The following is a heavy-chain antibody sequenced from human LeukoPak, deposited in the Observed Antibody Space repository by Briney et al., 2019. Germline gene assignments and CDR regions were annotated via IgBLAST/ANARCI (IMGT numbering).Heavy chain of an antibody. V-gene: IGHV4-39*01. D-gene: IGHD2-2*01. Sequence: SETLSLTCTVPGGSISSSSYYWGWIRQPPGKGLEWIGSIYYSGSTYYNPSLKSRVTISVDTSKNQFSLKLSSVTAADTAVYYCASYCSSTSCLRRAFDIWGQGTMVTVSS. CDR2: IYYSGST. CDR3: ASYCSSTSCLRRAFDI. J-gene: IGHJ3*02. CDR1: GGSISSSSYY.